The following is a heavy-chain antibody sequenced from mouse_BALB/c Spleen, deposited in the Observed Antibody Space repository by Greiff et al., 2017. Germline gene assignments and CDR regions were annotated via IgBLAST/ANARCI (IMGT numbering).Heavy chain of an antibody. Sequence: VQLQQSGPELVKPGASVKMSCKASGYTFTSYVMHWVKRKPGQGLEWIGYINPYNDGTKYNEKFKGKATLTSDKSSSTAYMELSSLTSEDSAVYYCARWAYYRYDGYAMDYWGQGTSVTVSS. D-gene: IGHD2-14*01. CDR3: ARWAYYRYDGYAMDY. CDR1: GYTFTSYV. CDR2: INPYNDGT. J-gene: IGHJ4*01. V-gene: IGHV1-14*01.